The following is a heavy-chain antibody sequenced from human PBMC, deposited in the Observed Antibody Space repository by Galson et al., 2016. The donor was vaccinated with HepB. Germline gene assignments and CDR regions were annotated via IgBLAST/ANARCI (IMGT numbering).Heavy chain of an antibody. D-gene: IGHD6-19*01. V-gene: IGHV6-1*01. CDR2: TYYRSKWYN. CDR3: AIRLYSSGSFDY. J-gene: IGHJ4*02. Sequence: CAISGDSVSSNSAAWNWIRQSPSRGLEWLGRTYYRSKWYNDYAVSVKSRIIVNPDTSKNQFSLQLNSVTPEDTAIYYCAIRLYSSGSFDYWGQGTLVTASS. CDR1: GDSVSSNSAA.